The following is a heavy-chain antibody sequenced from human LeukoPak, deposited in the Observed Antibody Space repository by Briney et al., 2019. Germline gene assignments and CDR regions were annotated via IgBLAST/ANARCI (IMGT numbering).Heavy chain of an antibody. CDR3: ARDQGPYGDYYFDY. J-gene: IGHJ4*02. CDR1: GFTFSSYW. V-gene: IGHV3-7*01. D-gene: IGHD4-17*01. CDR2: IKQDGSEK. Sequence: GGSLRLSWAASGFTFSSYWMSWVRQAPGKGLEWVANIKQDGSEKYYVDSVKGRFTISRDNAKNSLYLQMNSLRAEDTAVYYCARDQGPYGDYYFDYWGQGTLVTVSS.